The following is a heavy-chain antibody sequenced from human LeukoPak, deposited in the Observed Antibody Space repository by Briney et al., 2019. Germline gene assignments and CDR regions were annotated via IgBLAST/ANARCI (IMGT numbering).Heavy chain of an antibody. V-gene: IGHV5-51*01. CDR1: GYSFTSYW. Sequence: GESLKISCQGSGYSFTSYWIGWVRQMPGEGLEWMGIIYPADSHPRYSPSFQGQISISVDKSISTAYLQWSSLKASDTAMYYCTRGYYYFDYWGQGTLVTVSS. J-gene: IGHJ4*02. CDR3: TRGYYYFDY. CDR2: IYPADSHP. D-gene: IGHD3-22*01.